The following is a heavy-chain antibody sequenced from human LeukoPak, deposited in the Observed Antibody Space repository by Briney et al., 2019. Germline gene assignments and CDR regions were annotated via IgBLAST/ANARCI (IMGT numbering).Heavy chain of an antibody. CDR1: GFTFSSYA. D-gene: IGHD3-3*01. CDR2: ISGSGGST. Sequence: PGGSLRLSCAASGFTFSSYAMSWVRQAPGKGLEWVSAISGSGGSTYYADSVKGRFTISRDNSKNTLYLQMNSLRAEDTAVYYCAKDRLDYDFWSGYYENGYFDYWGQGTLVTVSS. J-gene: IGHJ4*02. V-gene: IGHV3-23*01. CDR3: AKDRLDYDFWSGYYENGYFDY.